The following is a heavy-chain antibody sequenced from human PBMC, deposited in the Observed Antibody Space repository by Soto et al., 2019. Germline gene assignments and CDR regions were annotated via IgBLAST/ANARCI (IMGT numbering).Heavy chain of an antibody. CDR2: IYWDDDK. CDR3: VQSRCGGDCLQSYSSHSYYGLDV. V-gene: IGHV2-5*02. D-gene: IGHD2-21*02. Sequence: QITLKESGPTLVKPTQTLTLTCTFSGLSLSTTGVGVGWIRQPPGKALEWLALIYWDDDKRYSPSLTSRLTITTDTSKHQVVLTRTNMDPVDTAPYYCVQSRCGGDCLQSYSSHSYYGLDVWSQGTTVTVSS. CDR1: GLSLSTTGVG. J-gene: IGHJ6*02.